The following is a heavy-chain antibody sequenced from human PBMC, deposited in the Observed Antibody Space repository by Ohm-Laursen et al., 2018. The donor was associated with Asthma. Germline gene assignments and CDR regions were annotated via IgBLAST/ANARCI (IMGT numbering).Heavy chain of an antibody. CDR2: ISSSSSYI. CDR1: GFTFNKHH. CDR3: ARAGVTFWRNVNWFDP. V-gene: IGHV3-21*01. D-gene: IGHD3-3*01. J-gene: IGHJ5*02. Sequence: SLRLSCAASGFTFNKHHMTWVRQAPGKGLEWVSSISSSSSYIYYADSVKGRFTIFRDNARNSLYLQMNSLRAEDTAVYYCARAGVTFWRNVNWFDPWGQGTLVTVSS.